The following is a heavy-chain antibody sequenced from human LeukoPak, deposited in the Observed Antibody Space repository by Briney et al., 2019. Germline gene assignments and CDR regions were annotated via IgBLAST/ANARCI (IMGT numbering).Heavy chain of an antibody. D-gene: IGHD3-22*01. Sequence: ASVKVSCKASGYTFTSYYMHWVRQAPGQGLEWMGIINPSGGSTSYAQKFQGRVTMTRDTSTSTVYMELSSLRSEDTAVYYCARGTRRHYDGSGYYYGEFDYWGQGILVTVSS. CDR3: ARGTRRHYDGSGYYYGEFDY. CDR1: GYTFTSYY. CDR2: INPSGGST. V-gene: IGHV1-46*01. J-gene: IGHJ4*02.